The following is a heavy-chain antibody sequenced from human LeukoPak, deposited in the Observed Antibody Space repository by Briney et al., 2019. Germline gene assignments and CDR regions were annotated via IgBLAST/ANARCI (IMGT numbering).Heavy chain of an antibody. D-gene: IGHD6-13*01. CDR3: ARGSAGIFWFDP. Sequence: SVKVSCKASGYTFTSYGISWVRQAPGQGLEWMGRITPILGIANYAQKFQGRVTITADKSTSTAYMELSSLRSEDTAVYYCARGSAGIFWFDPWGQGTLVTVSS. CDR1: GYTFTSYG. V-gene: IGHV1-69*04. CDR2: ITPILGIA. J-gene: IGHJ5*02.